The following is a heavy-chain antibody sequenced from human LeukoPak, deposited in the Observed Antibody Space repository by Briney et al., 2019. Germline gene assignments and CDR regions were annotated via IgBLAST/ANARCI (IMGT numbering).Heavy chain of an antibody. J-gene: IGHJ4*02. CDR1: GYTFTSYG. Sequence: ASVKVSCKASGYTFTSYGISWVRQAPGQGLEWMGWISAYSGNTNYAQKLQGRVTMTTDTSTSTAYMELRSLRSDDTAVYYCARSIAVAGTGDYWGQGTLVTVSS. D-gene: IGHD6-19*01. V-gene: IGHV1-18*01. CDR3: ARSIAVAGTGDY. CDR2: ISAYSGNT.